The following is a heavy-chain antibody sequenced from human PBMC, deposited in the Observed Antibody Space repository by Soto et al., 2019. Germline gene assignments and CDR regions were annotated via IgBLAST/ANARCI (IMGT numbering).Heavy chain of an antibody. CDR3: ARGRYGDY. CDR1: GYAFTTYG. J-gene: IGHJ4*02. CDR2: ISAHNGNT. V-gene: IGHV1-18*01. D-gene: IGHD1-1*01. Sequence: QVHLVQSGAEVKKPGASVKVSCKGSGYAFTTYGITWVRQAPGQGLEWVGWISAHNGNTNYAQKLQGRVTGTRDTSTSTAYMELRSLRSDDTAVYYCARGRYGDYWGQGALVTVSS.